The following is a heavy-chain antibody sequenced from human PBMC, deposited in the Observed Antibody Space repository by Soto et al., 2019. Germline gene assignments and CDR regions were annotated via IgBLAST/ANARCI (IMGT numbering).Heavy chain of an antibody. J-gene: IGHJ6*02. CDR3: TTHLLLSSRKPPEDV. CDR1: GFTFGNDA. Sequence: EVRLLESGGGLVQPGGSLRLSCEASGFTFGNDAMTCVRQGPGKGLEWVSALSGSATNTYYADSVKGRFTISRDNYKNTLHLQMNSLRVDDTAVYYCTTHLLLSSRKPPEDVWGQGTPVTVSS. D-gene: IGHD3-22*01. CDR2: LSGSATNT. V-gene: IGHV3-23*01.